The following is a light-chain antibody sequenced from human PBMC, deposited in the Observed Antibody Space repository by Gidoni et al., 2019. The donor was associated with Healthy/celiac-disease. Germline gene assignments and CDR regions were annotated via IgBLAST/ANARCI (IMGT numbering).Light chain of an antibody. CDR3: QSYDSSLSGSKV. V-gene: IGLV1-40*01. CDR2: GNS. J-gene: IGLJ1*01. CDR1: SSNIGAGYY. Sequence: QSVLTQPPSVSEAPGQRVTISCTGSSSNIGAGYYVHWYQQLPGTAPKLLIYGNSNRPSGVPDRFSGSKSVTSASLAITGLQAEDEADYYCQSYDSSLSGSKVFGTGTKVTVL.